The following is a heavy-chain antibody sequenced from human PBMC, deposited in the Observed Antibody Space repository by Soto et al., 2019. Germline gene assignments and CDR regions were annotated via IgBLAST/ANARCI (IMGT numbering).Heavy chain of an antibody. CDR3: ARGSYTVRGVIYSDDFDY. CDR2: IYYSGST. J-gene: IGHJ4*02. D-gene: IGHD3-10*01. Sequence: SETLSLTCTVSDGSNSSSSYYWGWIRQPPGKGLEWIGSIYYSGSTYYNPSLKSRVTISVDTSKNQFSLKLSSVTAEDTAVYYCARGSYTVRGVIYSDDFDYWGQGTLVTVSS. CDR1: DGSNSSSSYY. V-gene: IGHV4-39*01.